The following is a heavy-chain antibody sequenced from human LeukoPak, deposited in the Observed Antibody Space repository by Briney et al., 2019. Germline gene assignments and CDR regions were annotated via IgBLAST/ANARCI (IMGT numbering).Heavy chain of an antibody. CDR2: IYYSGST. CDR1: GGSISPYY. J-gene: IGHJ4*02. D-gene: IGHD1-26*01. V-gene: IGHV4-59*01. Sequence: PSETLSLTCTVSGGSISPYYWSWIRQPPGKGLEWIAYIYYSGSTNYNPSLKSRVTISVDTSKNQFSLKLSSVTAADTAVYYCARRVGDKDYFDYWGQGTLVTVSS. CDR3: ARRVGDKDYFDY.